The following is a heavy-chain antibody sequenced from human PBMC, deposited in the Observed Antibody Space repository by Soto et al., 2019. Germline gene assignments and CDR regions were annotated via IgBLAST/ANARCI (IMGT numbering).Heavy chain of an antibody. J-gene: IGHJ5*02. Sequence: EVQVVESGGGLVQPGGSLRLSCAASGFTFSSNTMNWVRQAPGKGLEWISYISSSGSTIYADSVKGRFTISRDNAKNSLYLQMNSLRDEDTAVYYCARVIWSGHLTSDLWGQGTRVTVSS. CDR1: GFTFSSNT. V-gene: IGHV3-48*02. D-gene: IGHD3-3*01. CDR3: ARVIWSGHLTSDL. CDR2: ISSSGSTI.